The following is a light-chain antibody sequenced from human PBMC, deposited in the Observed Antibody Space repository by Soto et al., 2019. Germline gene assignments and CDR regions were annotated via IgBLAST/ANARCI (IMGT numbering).Light chain of an antibody. J-gene: IGKJ4*01. CDR2: KAS. V-gene: IGKV1-5*03. CDR3: QQYNSYPLT. Sequence: DIQMTQSPSTLSASVGDRVIITCRASQSISSWLAWYQQKPGKAPKLLIYKASSLESGVPSRFSGSGSGTEFTLTISSLQPDDFATYYCQQYNSYPLTFGGGTRWIS. CDR1: QSISSW.